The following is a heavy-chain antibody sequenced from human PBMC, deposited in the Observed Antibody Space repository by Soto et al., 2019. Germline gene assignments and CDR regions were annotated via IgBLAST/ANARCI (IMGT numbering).Heavy chain of an antibody. CDR2: ISAYNGNT. V-gene: IGHV1-18*01. J-gene: IGHJ3*02. CDR1: GYTFTNYG. D-gene: IGHD2-15*01. Sequence: GASVKVSCKASGYTFTNYGITWVRQAPGQGLEWMGWISAYNGNTHYTQRLQGRVTMTTDTSTSTAYMELRSLRSDDTAVYYCARDSTCSGGSCYSDLADAFDIWGQGTMVTVSS. CDR3: ARDSTCSGGSCYSDLADAFDI.